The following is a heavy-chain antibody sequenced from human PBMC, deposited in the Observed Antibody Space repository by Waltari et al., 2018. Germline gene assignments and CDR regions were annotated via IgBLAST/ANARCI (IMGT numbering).Heavy chain of an antibody. CDR1: GGPFSSDA. V-gene: IGHV1-69*05. D-gene: IGHD1-26*01. J-gene: IGHJ6*03. CDR2: IIPILGPA. CDR3: ARVRQTGIGQVSRGAVGAYNMDV. Sequence: QVQLVQSGAEVKKPGSPVKVSCKASGGPFSSDAISWVRQSPGQGLEWMGGIIPILGPATDAVKGRSRVTITTDESTDTAYMELSSLESEDTAAYYCARVRQTGIGQVSRGAVGAYNMDVWGKGTTVTVSS.